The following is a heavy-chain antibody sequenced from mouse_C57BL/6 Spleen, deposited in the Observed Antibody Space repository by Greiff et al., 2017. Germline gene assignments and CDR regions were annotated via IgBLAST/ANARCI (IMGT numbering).Heavy chain of an antibody. V-gene: IGHV1-53*01. Sequence: VQLQQPGTELVKPGASVKLSCKASGYTFTSYWMHWVKQRPGQGLEWIGNINPSNGGPNYNEKFKSKATLTVDKSSSTAYMQLSSLTSEDSAVYYCARNYGSSYGAMDYWGQGTSVTVPS. CDR2: INPSNGGP. CDR1: GYTFTSYW. D-gene: IGHD1-1*01. CDR3: ARNYGSSYGAMDY. J-gene: IGHJ4*01.